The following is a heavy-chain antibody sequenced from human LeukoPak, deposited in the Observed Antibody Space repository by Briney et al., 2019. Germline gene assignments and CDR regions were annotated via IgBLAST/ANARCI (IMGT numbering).Heavy chain of an antibody. V-gene: IGHV1-18*01. J-gene: IGHJ4*02. CDR1: GYTFTSYG. CDR3: AVFWSGYSLFDY. Sequence: ASVKVSCKASGYTFTSYGISWVRQAPGQGLEWMGWISAYNGNTNYAQKLQGRVTMTTDTSTSTAYMELRSLRTDDTAVYYCAVFWSGYSLFDYWGQGTLVTVSS. D-gene: IGHD3-3*01. CDR2: ISAYNGNT.